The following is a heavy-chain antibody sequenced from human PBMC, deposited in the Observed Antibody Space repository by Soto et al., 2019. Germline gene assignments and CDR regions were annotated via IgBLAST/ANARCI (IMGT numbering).Heavy chain of an antibody. CDR1: GFTFSSYA. Sequence: GGFLRLSCAASGFTFSSYAMNWVRQAPGKGLEWVSAISGSGGSTYYADSVKGRFTISRDNSKNTLYLQMNSLRAEDTAVYYCAKTRFIAARGNAFDIWGQGTMVTVSS. J-gene: IGHJ3*02. CDR3: AKTRFIAARGNAFDI. CDR2: ISGSGGST. V-gene: IGHV3-23*01. D-gene: IGHD6-6*01.